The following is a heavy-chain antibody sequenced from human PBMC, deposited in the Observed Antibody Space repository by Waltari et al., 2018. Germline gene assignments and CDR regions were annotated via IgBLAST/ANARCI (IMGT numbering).Heavy chain of an antibody. CDR3: ARHNSGYYTPHDY. J-gene: IGHJ4*02. V-gene: IGHV4-39*01. D-gene: IGHD3-22*01. CDR2: VFYTGTT. CDR1: GGSMNGYY. Sequence: QLKLQESGPGLVTPSETLSLTCTVSGGSMNGYYWGWIRQSPGKGLECIGSVFYTGTTYYKPSLKSRLTISIDTSKNQFSLRLASVTAADTAVYYCARHNSGYYTPHDYWGQGTQVTVSS.